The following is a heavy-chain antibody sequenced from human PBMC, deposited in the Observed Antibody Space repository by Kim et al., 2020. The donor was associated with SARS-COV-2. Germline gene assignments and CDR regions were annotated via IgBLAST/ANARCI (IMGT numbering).Heavy chain of an antibody. Sequence: GGSLRLSCAASGFTFSTYAMSWVRQAPGKGLEWVSAIRDIGGSLKYADSVKGRFTISRDNSKNTVYLQMNSLRGEDTAVYYCAKDPGGHRPPWYFDLWGRGTLVTVSS. CDR1: GFTFSTYA. D-gene: IGHD3-10*01. CDR2: IRDIGGSL. V-gene: IGHV3-23*01. J-gene: IGHJ2*01. CDR3: AKDPGGHRPPWYFDL.